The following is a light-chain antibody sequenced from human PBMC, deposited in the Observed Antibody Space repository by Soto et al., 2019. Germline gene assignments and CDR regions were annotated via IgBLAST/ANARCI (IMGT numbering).Light chain of an antibody. Sequence: EVVMTQSPATLSVSPGERATLSCRASQSVNSNLGWYQQKPGQAPRLLIYGASTRATGIPARVSGSGSGTEFAVTVRSLQSDDFAVYYCRQYNTWPVTFGQGTKV. J-gene: IGKJ2*01. CDR2: GAS. CDR3: RQYNTWPVT. CDR1: QSVNSN. V-gene: IGKV3-15*01.